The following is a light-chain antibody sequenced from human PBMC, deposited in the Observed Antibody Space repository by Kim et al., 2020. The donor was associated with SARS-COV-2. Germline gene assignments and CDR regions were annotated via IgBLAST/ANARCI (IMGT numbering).Light chain of an antibody. CDR2: GAS. CDR1: QSVSSSY. J-gene: IGKJ2*02. Sequence: EIVLPPSPGTLSLSPGERATLSCRASQSVSSSYLAWYQQKPGQAPRLLIYGASSRATGIPDRFSGSGSGTDFTLTISRLEPEDFAVYYCQQYGSSPGTFGQGTKLEI. V-gene: IGKV3-20*01. CDR3: QQYGSSPGT.